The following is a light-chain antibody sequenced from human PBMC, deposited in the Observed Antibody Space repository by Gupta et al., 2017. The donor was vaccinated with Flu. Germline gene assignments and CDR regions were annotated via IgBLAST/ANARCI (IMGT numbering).Light chain of an antibody. CDR3: QNYNTWPPIT. CDR2: GAS. CDR1: LSINSD. V-gene: IGKV3-15*01. J-gene: IGKJ5*01. Sequence: DRVTISCRASLSINSDLAWYQQKPGQAPRLLMFGASNRATGIPARFSGSGSGTEFTLTITSLQSEDFAIYYCQNYNTWPPITFGQGTRLEIK.